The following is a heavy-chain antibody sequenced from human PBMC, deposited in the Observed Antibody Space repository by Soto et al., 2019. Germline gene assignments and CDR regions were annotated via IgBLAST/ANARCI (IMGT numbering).Heavy chain of an antibody. J-gene: IGHJ4*02. CDR2: IIPIFGTA. Sequence: VASVKVSCKASGGTFSSYAISWVRQAPGQGLEWMGGIIPIFGTANYAQKFQGRVTITADESTSTAYMELSSLRSEDTAVYYCARGSTIFGVVHPGYYFDYWGQGTLVTVSS. CDR3: ARGSTIFGVVHPGYYFDY. CDR1: GGTFSSYA. V-gene: IGHV1-69*13. D-gene: IGHD3-3*01.